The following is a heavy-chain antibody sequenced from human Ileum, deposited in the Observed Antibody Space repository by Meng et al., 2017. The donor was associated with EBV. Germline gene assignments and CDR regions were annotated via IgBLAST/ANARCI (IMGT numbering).Heavy chain of an antibody. J-gene: IGHJ4*02. CDR3: ARCYDSSGYYELNHFDH. V-gene: IGHV4-34*01. CDR2: ITHSGST. CDR1: GGFLSGYY. Sequence: QVQLKQGGAGLLKASETLSLTCAVYGGFLSGYYWGWIRQPPGKGLEWIGEITHSGSTNYNSSLKSRVTILVDTSKNQLSLKMNSVTAADTAVYYCARCYDSSGYYELNHFDHWGQGTLVTVSS. D-gene: IGHD3-22*01.